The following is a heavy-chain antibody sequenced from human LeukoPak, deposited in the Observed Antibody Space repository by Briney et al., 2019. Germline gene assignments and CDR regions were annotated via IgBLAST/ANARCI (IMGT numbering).Heavy chain of an antibody. V-gene: IGHV3-23*01. Sequence: GGSLRLSCAASGFTFSSYAMSWVRQAPGKGLEWVSAISGSGGSTYYADSVKGRFTISRDDSKNTAYLQMNSLKTEDTAVYYCTRLNGVATSWGQGTLVTVSS. D-gene: IGHD5-12*01. CDR2: ISGSGGST. CDR1: GFTFSSYA. CDR3: TRLNGVATS. J-gene: IGHJ4*02.